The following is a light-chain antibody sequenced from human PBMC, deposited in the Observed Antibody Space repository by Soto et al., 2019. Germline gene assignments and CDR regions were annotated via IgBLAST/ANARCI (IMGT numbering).Light chain of an antibody. Sequence: DVQMTQSPSTLSASVGDRVTITCRASQSFSTWLAWYQQKPGKAPKILIYKTSNLESGVPSRFRGSGSGTEFTLTISRLQPEDFETYYCQQYNSYPYTFGQGTRLEIK. V-gene: IGKV1-5*03. J-gene: IGKJ5*01. CDR2: KTS. CDR1: QSFSTW. CDR3: QQYNSYPYT.